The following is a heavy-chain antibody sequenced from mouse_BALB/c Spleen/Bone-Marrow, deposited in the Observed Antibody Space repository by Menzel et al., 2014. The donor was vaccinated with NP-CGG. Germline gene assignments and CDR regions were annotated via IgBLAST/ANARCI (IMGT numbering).Heavy chain of an antibody. CDR2: ISYDGSN. CDR3: ARDRYFDY. CDR1: GYSITSGYY. J-gene: IGHJ2*01. Sequence: DVHLVESGPGLVKPSQSLSLTCSVTGYSITSGYYWHWIRQFPGNKLEWMGYISYDGSNNYNPSLKNRISITRDTSKNQFFLKLNSVTTEDTATYYCARDRYFDYWGQGTTLTVSS. V-gene: IGHV3-6*02.